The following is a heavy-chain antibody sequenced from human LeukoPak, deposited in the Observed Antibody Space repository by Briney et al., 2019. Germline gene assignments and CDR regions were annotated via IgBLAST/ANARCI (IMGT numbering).Heavy chain of an antibody. CDR2: ISYDGSNK. CDR3: ASCSSTNCY. J-gene: IGHJ4*02. V-gene: IGHV3-30*04. CDR1: GFTFSSYA. D-gene: IGHD2-2*01. Sequence: GGSLRLSCAASGFTFSSYAMHWVRQAPGKGLDWVAAISYDGSNKYYADSVKGRFTISRDNAKNSLYLQMNSLRAEDTAVYYCASCSSTNCYWGQGTLVTVSS.